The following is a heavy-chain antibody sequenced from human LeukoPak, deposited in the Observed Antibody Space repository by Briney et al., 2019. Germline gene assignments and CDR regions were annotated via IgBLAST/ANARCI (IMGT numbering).Heavy chain of an antibody. CDR2: ISGSGGST. CDR1: GFTFSSYA. J-gene: IGHJ3*02. V-gene: IGHV3-23*01. D-gene: IGHD6-6*01. CDR3: VRVSSSRGKLDAFDI. Sequence: SGGSLRLSCAASGFTFSSYAMSWVRQAPGKGLEWVSAISGSGGSTYYADSVKGRFTISRDNSKNTLYLQMNSLRAEDTAVYYCVRVSSSRGKLDAFDIWGQGTMVTVSS.